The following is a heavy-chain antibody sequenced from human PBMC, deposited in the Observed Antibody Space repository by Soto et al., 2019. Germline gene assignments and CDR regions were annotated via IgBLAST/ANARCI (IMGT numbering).Heavy chain of an antibody. Sequence: SETLCLTCTVSGGSIISYYWSWIRQPPGKGLEWIGYIYFSGGTNYNPSLKSRVTISVDTSKNQFSLKLSSVTAADTAVYYCARESRSWYGSIWDYWGQGTLVTVSS. D-gene: IGHD6-13*01. J-gene: IGHJ4*02. CDR1: GGSIISYY. V-gene: IGHV4-59*12. CDR2: IYFSGGT. CDR3: ARESRSWYGSIWDY.